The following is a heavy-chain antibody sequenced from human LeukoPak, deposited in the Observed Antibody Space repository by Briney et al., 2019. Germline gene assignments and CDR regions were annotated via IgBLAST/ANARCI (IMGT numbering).Heavy chain of an antibody. CDR2: IYYSGST. J-gene: IGHJ4*02. CDR1: GGSISSYY. Sequence: TSETLSLTCTVSGGSISSYYWSWIWQPPGKGLEWIGYIYYSGSTYYNPSLKSRVTISVDTSKNQFSLKLSSVTAADTAVYYCARLRPLGANCSGGSCHRYFDYWGQGTLVTVSS. CDR3: ARLRPLGANCSGGSCHRYFDY. D-gene: IGHD2-15*01. V-gene: IGHV4-59*08.